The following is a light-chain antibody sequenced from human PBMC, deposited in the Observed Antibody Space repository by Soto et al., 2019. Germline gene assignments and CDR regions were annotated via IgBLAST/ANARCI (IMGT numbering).Light chain of an antibody. CDR3: EHYNTSPGT. Sequence: VVSRSGEKRSFWRGERASLSSRASQSVSSNLAWYQQKLGQAPRLLIYGASTRATGISAKFSGSGSGTEFTLTLRTLHSEDFALPYCEHYNTSPGTFGQGTKVDIK. V-gene: IGKV3-15*01. CDR2: GAS. CDR1: QSVSSN. J-gene: IGKJ1*01.